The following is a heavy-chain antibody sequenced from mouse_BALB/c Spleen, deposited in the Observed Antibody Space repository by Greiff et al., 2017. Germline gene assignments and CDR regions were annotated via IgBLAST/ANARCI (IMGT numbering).Heavy chain of an antibody. CDR2: ISSGGST. J-gene: IGHJ1*01. D-gene: IGHD1-1*01. Sequence: EVKLVESGGGLVKPGGSLKLSCAASGFTFSSYAMSWVRQTPEKRLEWVASISSGGSTYYPDSVKGRFTISRDNARNILYLQMSSLRSEDTAMYYCARGADYYGTPFDVWGAGTTVTVSS. CDR3: ARGADYYGTPFDV. V-gene: IGHV5-6-5*01. CDR1: GFTFSSYA.